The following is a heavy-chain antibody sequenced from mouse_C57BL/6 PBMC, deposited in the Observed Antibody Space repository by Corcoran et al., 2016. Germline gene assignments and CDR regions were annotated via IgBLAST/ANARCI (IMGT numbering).Heavy chain of an antibody. CDR1: GYEFSSYW. J-gene: IGHJ4*01. CDR2: IYPGDGDT. D-gene: IGHD3-2*02. Sequence: QVQLQQSGAELVKPGASVKISCKASGYEFSSYWMKWVKQRPGKGLEWIGQIYPGDGDTNYNGKFKGKATLTADKSSSTAYMQLSSLTSEDSAVYFCARSDSSGSYYAMDYWGQGTSVTVSS. CDR3: ARSDSSGSYYAMDY. V-gene: IGHV1-80*01.